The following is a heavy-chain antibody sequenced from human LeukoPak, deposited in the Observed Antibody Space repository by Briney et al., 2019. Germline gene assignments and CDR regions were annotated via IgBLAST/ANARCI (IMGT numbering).Heavy chain of an antibody. CDR3: AKDGPYLGESPYYCDY. J-gene: IGHJ4*02. D-gene: IGHD3-10*01. V-gene: IGHV3-30*18. Sequence: PGGSLRLSCAASGFIFSNYGMHWVRQAPGEGLEWVTVISYDGTNKYYADSVKGRFTISRDNSKTTLFLQMNSLRAEDTAVYYCAKDGPYLGESPYYCDYWGQGTLVPVSS. CDR2: ISYDGTNK. CDR1: GFIFSNYG.